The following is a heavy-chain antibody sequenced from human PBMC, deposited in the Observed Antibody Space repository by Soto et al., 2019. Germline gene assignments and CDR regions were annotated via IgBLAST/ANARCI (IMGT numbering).Heavy chain of an antibody. CDR1: GGSISGYY. CDR2: IYYRVTT. Sequence: QVQLQESGPGLVKPSETLSLTCTVSGGSISGYYWSWIRQSPGKGLEWIGHIYYRVTTKYNPSLTRRVTMSRETSKKQFSLRLNSVTAADTAVYYRAMTETTLYNWFDPWGQGTLVTVSS. CDR3: AMTETTLYNWFDP. J-gene: IGHJ5*02. D-gene: IGHD3-16*01. V-gene: IGHV4-59*12.